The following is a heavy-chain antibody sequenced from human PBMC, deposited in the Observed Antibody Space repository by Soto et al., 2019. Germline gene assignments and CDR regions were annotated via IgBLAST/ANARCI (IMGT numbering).Heavy chain of an antibody. V-gene: IGHV3-30-3*01. Sequence: QVQLVESGGGVVQPGRSLRLSCAASGFTFSSYVMHWVRQAPGKGLEWVAVISYEGSTKYYADSVKGRFTISRDNPKNTRYLQMDSLRADDTAVYYCAKDGGFDYGFWYFDVWGRGTLVTVSS. CDR1: GFTFSSYV. D-gene: IGHD4-17*01. CDR2: ISYEGSTK. CDR3: AKDGGFDYGFWYFDV. J-gene: IGHJ2*01.